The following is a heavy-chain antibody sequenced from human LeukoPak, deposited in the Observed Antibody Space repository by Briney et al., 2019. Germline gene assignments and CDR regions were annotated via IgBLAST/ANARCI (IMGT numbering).Heavy chain of an antibody. CDR3: ARCPVVPQAHYFVY. Sequence: SETLSLTCAVYGGSLSGYYWSWIRQPPGKGLEWIGEINHTGSTNYNPSLKSRVTISVDTSKNQFSLKLSSVTAADTALYYCARCPVVPQAHYFVYWGQGTLVTVSS. V-gene: IGHV4-34*01. J-gene: IGHJ4*02. D-gene: IGHD2-15*01. CDR2: INHTGST. CDR1: GGSLSGYY.